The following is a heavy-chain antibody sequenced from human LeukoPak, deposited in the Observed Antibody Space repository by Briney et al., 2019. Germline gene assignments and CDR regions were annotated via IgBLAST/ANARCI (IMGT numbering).Heavy chain of an antibody. V-gene: IGHV3-23*01. Sequence: GGSLRLSCAASGFTFSSYAMSWVRQAPGKGLEWVSTISGSGGSTYYADSVKGRFAISRDNSKNTLYLQMNSLRAEDTAVYYCAKMILTTVIYYFDYWGQGTLVTVSS. D-gene: IGHD4-17*01. CDR2: ISGSGGST. CDR3: AKMILTTVIYYFDY. J-gene: IGHJ4*02. CDR1: GFTFSSYA.